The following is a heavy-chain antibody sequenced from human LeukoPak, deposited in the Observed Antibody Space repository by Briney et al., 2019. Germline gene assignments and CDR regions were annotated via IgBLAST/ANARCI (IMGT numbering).Heavy chain of an antibody. Sequence: GASVKVSCKASGYTFTSHYMHWVRQAPGQGLEWMGIINPSGGSTSYAQKFQGRVTMTRDMSTSTVYMELSSLRSEDTAVYYCARGPLSDFWSGYYAPSFHYWGQGTLVTVSS. CDR1: GYTFTSHY. CDR3: ARGPLSDFWSGYYAPSFHY. CDR2: INPSGGST. J-gene: IGHJ4*02. V-gene: IGHV1-46*03. D-gene: IGHD3-3*01.